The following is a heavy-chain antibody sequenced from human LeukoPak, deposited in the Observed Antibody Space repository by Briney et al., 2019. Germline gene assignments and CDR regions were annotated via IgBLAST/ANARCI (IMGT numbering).Heavy chain of an antibody. CDR2: ISYDGSNK. Sequence: GGSLRLPCAASGFTFSSYAMHWVRQAQGKGLEWVAFISYDGSNKYYADSVKGRFTISRDNSKNTLYLQMNSLRAEDTAVYYCARFPCSGGSCYGEGFDYWGQGTLVTVSS. J-gene: IGHJ4*02. V-gene: IGHV3-30-3*01. CDR3: ARFPCSGGSCYGEGFDY. D-gene: IGHD2-15*01. CDR1: GFTFSSYA.